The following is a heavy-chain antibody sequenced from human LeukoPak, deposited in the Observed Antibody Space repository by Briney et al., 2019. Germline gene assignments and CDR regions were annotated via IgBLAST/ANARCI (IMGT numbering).Heavy chain of an antibody. D-gene: IGHD2-2*02. Sequence: SVKVSCKASGGTFSSYAISWVRQAPGQGLEWMGGIIPIFGTANYAQKFQGRVTITADESTSTAYMELSSLRSEDTAVYYCARDGGYCSSTSCYKFSYWGQGTLVTVSS. V-gene: IGHV1-69*01. J-gene: IGHJ4*02. CDR2: IIPIFGTA. CDR1: GGTFSSYA. CDR3: ARDGGYCSSTSCYKFSY.